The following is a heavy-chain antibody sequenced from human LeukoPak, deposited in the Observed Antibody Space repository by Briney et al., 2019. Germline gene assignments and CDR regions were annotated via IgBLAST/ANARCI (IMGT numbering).Heavy chain of an antibody. Sequence: GGSLRLSCAAPGFTFSRYDMSWVRQAPGKGLEWVSAITDSGGSTYYADSVRGRFTISRDDSKNTLYLLMNSLRAEDTAVYYCAKEDTLTTVYFDYWGQGTPVTVSS. D-gene: IGHD4-17*01. CDR2: ITDSGGST. CDR3: AKEDTLTTVYFDY. J-gene: IGHJ4*02. V-gene: IGHV3-23*01. CDR1: GFTFSRYD.